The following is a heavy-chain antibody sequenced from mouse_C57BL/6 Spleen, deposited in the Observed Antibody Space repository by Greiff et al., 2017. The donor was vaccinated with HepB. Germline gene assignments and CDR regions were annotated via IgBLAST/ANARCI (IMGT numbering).Heavy chain of an antibody. V-gene: IGHV5-6*01. CDR1: GFTFSSYG. CDR3: ARQTVVARDAMDY. CDR2: ISSGGSYT. J-gene: IGHJ4*01. Sequence: EVKLMESGGDLVKPGGSLKLSCAASGFTFSSYGMSWVRQTPDKRLEWVATISSGGSYTYYPDSVKGRFTISRDNAKNTLYLQMSSLKSEDTAMYYCARQTVVARDAMDYWGQGTSVTVSS. D-gene: IGHD1-1*01.